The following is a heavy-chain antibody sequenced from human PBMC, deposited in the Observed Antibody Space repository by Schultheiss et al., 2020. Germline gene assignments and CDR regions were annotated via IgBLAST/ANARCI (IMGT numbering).Heavy chain of an antibody. Sequence: GGSLRLSCAASGFTFSSYEMNWVRQAPGKGLEWVSYISSSGSTIYYADSVKGRFTISRDNAKNSLYLQMNSLRAEDTAVYYCASHGDGYSSGWYDWGQGTLVTVSS. CDR1: GFTFSSYE. CDR2: ISSSGSTI. V-gene: IGHV3-48*03. J-gene: IGHJ4*02. D-gene: IGHD6-19*01. CDR3: ASHGDGYSSGWYD.